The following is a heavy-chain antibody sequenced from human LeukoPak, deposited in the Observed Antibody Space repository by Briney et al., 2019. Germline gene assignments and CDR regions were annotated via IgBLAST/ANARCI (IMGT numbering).Heavy chain of an antibody. J-gene: IGHJ6*02. V-gene: IGHV4-59*01. CDR3: ARRRYYYYGMDV. CDR2: IYHSGST. CDR1: GGSISSYY. Sequence: SETLSLTCTVSGGSISSYYWSWIRQPPGKGLEWIGYIYHSGSTNYNPSLKSRVTISVDTSKNQFSLKLSSVTAADTAVYYCARRRYYYYGMDVWGQGTTVTVSS.